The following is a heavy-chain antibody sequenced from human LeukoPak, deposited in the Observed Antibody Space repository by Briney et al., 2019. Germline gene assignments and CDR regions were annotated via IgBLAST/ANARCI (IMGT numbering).Heavy chain of an antibody. J-gene: IGHJ4*02. CDR3: ALGHYYDSSGPLGY. Sequence: GGSLRLSCAASGFTFSSYEMNWVRQAPGKGLEWVSYISSSGSTIYYADSVKGRFTISRDNAKNSLYLQMNSLRAEDTAVYYCALGHYYDSSGPLGYWGQGTLVTVSS. CDR1: GFTFSSYE. D-gene: IGHD3-22*01. CDR2: ISSSGSTI. V-gene: IGHV3-48*03.